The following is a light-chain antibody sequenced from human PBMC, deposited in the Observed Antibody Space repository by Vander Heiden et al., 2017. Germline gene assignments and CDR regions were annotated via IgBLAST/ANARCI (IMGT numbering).Light chain of an antibody. J-gene: IGLJ2*01. V-gene: IGLV1-47*01. Sequence: QSVLTQPPSASGTPGTRVTSPCSGSSPNIGDNYVDWYLQRPGTAPKLLIYRNNQRPSVVPDRFSGAKSGTSASLAISGLRSEDEADYYCAAWDDSLSGVVFGGGTKLTVL. CDR2: RNN. CDR3: AAWDDSLSGVV. CDR1: SPNIGDNY.